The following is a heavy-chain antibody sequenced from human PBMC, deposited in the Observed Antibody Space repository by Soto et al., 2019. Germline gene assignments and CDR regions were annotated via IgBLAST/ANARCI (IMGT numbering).Heavy chain of an antibody. CDR1: GFTFSDSW. CDR3: ASLGRHG. J-gene: IGHJ6*02. CDR2: INQDGSGK. D-gene: IGHD3-16*01. V-gene: IGHV3-7*01. Sequence: LRLSCAASGFTFSDSWMDWARQVPGKGPEWVANINQDGSGKNYVDSVKGRSTISRDNAKNSLYLQMNSLRAEDTAVYYCASLGRHGWGQGTTVTVSS.